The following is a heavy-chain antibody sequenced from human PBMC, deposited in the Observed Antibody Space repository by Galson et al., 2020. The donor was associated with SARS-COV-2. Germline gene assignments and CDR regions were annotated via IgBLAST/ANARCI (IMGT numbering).Heavy chain of an antibody. CDR3: AGTAGDSSSWYFRYYYGMDV. CDR2: ISAYNGNT. J-gene: IGHJ6*02. CDR1: GYTFTSYG. D-gene: IGHD6-13*01. V-gene: IGHV1-18*04. Sequence: ASVKVSCKASGYTFTSYGISWVRQAPGQGLEWMGWISAYNGNTNYAQKLQGRVTMTTDTSTSTAYMELRSLRSDDTAVYYCAGTAGDSSSWYFRYYYGMDVWGQGTTVTVSS.